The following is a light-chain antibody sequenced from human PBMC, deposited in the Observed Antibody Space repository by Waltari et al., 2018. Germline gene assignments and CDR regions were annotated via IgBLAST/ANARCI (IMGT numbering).Light chain of an antibody. CDR3: QQYDSYSIT. Sequence: DIQMTQSPSTLSASVGDRVIITCRASQSISTWLAWYQQKLGKAPKLLIYKASALESGVPPRFSGSGSGTEFTLTISSLQPDDFATYYCQQYDSYSITFGQGTKLEIK. V-gene: IGKV1-5*03. CDR1: QSISTW. J-gene: IGKJ2*01. CDR2: KAS.